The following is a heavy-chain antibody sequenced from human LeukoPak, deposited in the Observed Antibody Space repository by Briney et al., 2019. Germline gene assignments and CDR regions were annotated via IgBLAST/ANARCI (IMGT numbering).Heavy chain of an antibody. CDR2: IIPIFGTA. V-gene: IGHV1-69*05. CDR1: GGTFSSYA. D-gene: IGHD3-10*01. J-gene: IGHJ6*02. Sequence: ASVKVSCKASGGTFSSYAISWVRQAPGQGLEWMGGIIPIFGTANYAQKFQGRVTITTDESTSTAYMELSSLRSEDTAVYYCARALWFGELFWDPQGYYYGMDVWGQGTTVTVSS. CDR3: ARALWFGELFWDPQGYYYGMDV.